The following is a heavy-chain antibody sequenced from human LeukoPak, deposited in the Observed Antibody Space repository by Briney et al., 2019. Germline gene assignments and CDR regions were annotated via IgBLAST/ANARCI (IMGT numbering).Heavy chain of an antibody. CDR1: GFTFSSYY. V-gene: IGHV3-74*01. CDR2: IKTDGSST. J-gene: IGHJ4*02. Sequence: GGPLSLSCAAAGFTFSSYYMRWVRPAPGKGQVWVSRIKTDGSSTTPADSVKGRFTISTDNAKNTLYLQMNSLRAEDTAVYYCVRGATYIYDPFDYWGQGTLVTVSS. CDR3: VRGATYIYDPFDY. D-gene: IGHD3-22*01.